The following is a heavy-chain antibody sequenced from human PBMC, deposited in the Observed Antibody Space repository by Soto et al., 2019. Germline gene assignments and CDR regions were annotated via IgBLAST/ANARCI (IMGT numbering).Heavy chain of an antibody. Sequence: EVQLLESGGGLVQPGGSLRLSCAASGFTFSSYAMSWVRQAPGTGLEWVSAISGSGFSTYYADSVTGRFTVSRDTSKNTLFLQMNRLRAEDTAVYYCAKDPGDYPSDDFDYWGQGNLVTVSS. J-gene: IGHJ4*02. V-gene: IGHV3-23*01. CDR1: GFTFSSYA. CDR3: AKDPGDYPSDDFDY. D-gene: IGHD4-17*01. CDR2: ISGSGFST.